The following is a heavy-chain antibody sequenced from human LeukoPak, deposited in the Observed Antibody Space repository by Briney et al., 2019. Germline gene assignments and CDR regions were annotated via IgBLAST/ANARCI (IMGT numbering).Heavy chain of an antibody. Sequence: GGSLRLSCAASGFTFDDYGMSWVRQAPGKGLEWVSGINWNGGSTGYADSVKGRFTISRDNAKNSLYLQMNSLRAADTALYYCARGRCSGGSCYNAFDIWGQGTMVTVSS. CDR3: ARGRCSGGSCYNAFDI. V-gene: IGHV3-20*04. J-gene: IGHJ3*02. D-gene: IGHD2-15*01. CDR1: GFTFDDYG. CDR2: INWNGGST.